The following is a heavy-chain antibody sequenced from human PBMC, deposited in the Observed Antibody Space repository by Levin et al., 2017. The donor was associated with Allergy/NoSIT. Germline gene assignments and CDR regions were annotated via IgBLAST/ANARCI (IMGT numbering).Heavy chain of an antibody. V-gene: IGHV3-33*01. CDR1: GFTFSSYG. CDR3: ARTTYCSGGSCRNWYFDL. Sequence: GGSLRLSCAASGFTFSSYGMHWVRQAPGKGLEWVAVIWYDGSNKYYADSVKGRFTISRDNSKNTLYLQMNSLRAEDTAVYYCARTTYCSGGSCRNWYFDLWGRGTLVIVSS. J-gene: IGHJ2*01. CDR2: IWYDGSNK. D-gene: IGHD2-15*01.